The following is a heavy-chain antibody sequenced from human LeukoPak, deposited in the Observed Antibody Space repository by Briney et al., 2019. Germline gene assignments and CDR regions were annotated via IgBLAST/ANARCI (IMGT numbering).Heavy chain of an antibody. CDR3: ARDLLNYDYVWGSYRRFDY. Sequence: SVKVSCEASGGTFSSYAISWVRQAPGQGLEWMGGIIPIFGTANYAQKFQGRVTITADESTSTAYMELSSLRSEDTAVYYCARDLLNYDYVWGSYRRFDYWGQGTLVTVSS. CDR1: GGTFSSYA. CDR2: IIPIFGTA. J-gene: IGHJ4*02. D-gene: IGHD3-16*02. V-gene: IGHV1-69*13.